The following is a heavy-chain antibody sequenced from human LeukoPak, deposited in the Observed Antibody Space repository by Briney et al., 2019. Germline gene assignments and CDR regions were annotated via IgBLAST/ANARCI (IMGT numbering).Heavy chain of an antibody. CDR3: ARSRSAGY. V-gene: IGHV3-53*01. J-gene: IGHJ4*02. Sequence: GSLRLSCAASGFTASSNYMSWVRQAPGKGLEWVSAISGSGGSTYYADSVKGRFTISRDNAKNSLYLQMDSLRAEDTAVYYCARSRSAGYWGQGTLVTVSS. CDR1: GFTASSNY. CDR2: ISGSGGST.